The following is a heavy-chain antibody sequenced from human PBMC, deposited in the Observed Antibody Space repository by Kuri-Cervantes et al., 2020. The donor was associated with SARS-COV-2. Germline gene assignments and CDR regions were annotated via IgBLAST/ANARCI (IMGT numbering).Heavy chain of an antibody. J-gene: IGHJ6*03. CDR3: ARGRSDYYDILTGYSPYYYYMDV. CDR2: ISGSGGST. D-gene: IGHD3-9*01. V-gene: IGHV3-23*01. Sequence: ETLSLTCAASGFTFSSYAMSWVRQAPGKGLEWVSAISGSGGSTYYADSVKGRFTISRDNSKNTLYLQMNSLRAEDTAVYYCARGRSDYYDILTGYSPYYYYMDVWGKGTTVTFSS. CDR1: GFTFSSYA.